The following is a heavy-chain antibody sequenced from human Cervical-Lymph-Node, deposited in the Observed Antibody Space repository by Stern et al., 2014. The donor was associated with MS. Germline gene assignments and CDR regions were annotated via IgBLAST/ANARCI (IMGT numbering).Heavy chain of an antibody. D-gene: IGHD3-16*01. J-gene: IGHJ3*01. CDR1: GGTFGDHG. CDR3: AREGGGFGKLIFALDL. CDR2: IMPRFGVP. V-gene: IGHV1-69*04. Sequence: QVQLMQSGPEVKKSGSSVKVSCTASGGTFGDHGISWVRKVPGHGLEWMGSIMPRFGVPNPAENFQGRVTMTADTSTNTAYLQLNSLRSEDTALYYCAREGGGFGKLIFALDLWGQGTVVTVSS.